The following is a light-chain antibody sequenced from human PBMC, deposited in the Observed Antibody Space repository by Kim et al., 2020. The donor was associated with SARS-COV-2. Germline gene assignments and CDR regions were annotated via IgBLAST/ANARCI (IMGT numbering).Light chain of an antibody. CDR2: DVN. J-gene: IGLJ1*01. V-gene: IGLV2-14*01. CDR1: SSDVGGYNS. CDR3: SSYTSSSTLAYV. Sequence: QSALTQPASVSGSPGQSITISCTGTSSDVGGYNSVSWYQQYPGKAPKLMIYDVNNRPSGVSNRFSGSKSVNTASLTISGLQAEDEADYYCSSYTSSSTLAYVFGTGTKVTVL.